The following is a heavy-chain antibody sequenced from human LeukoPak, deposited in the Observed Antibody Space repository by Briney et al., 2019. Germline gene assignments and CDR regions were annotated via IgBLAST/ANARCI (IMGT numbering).Heavy chain of an antibody. CDR3: ASNYGGNSRAYDTCDI. D-gene: IGHD4-23*01. Sequence: SETLSLTCTVSGGSISGGSYYWSWIRQPAGKGLEWIGRIYTSGSTDYNPSLKSRVTISLDMSKNQLSLKLSSVTAADTAVYYCASNYGGNSRAYDTCDIWGQGTMVTVSS. CDR2: IYTSGST. V-gene: IGHV4-61*02. J-gene: IGHJ3*02. CDR1: GGSISGGSYY.